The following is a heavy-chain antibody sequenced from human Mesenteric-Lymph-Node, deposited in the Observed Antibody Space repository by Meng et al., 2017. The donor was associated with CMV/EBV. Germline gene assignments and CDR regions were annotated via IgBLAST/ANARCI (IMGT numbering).Heavy chain of an antibody. J-gene: IGHJ4*02. V-gene: IGHV3-53*01. CDR1: GFTVSSNY. CDR3: VKEGKVGAIFFDS. Sequence: GESLKISCAASGFTVSSNYMSWVRQAPGKGLEWVSVIYSGGNTYYAASVKGRFTISKDNSKNTLYLQMNSLRVDDTAVYYCVKEGKVGAIFFDSWGQGTPVTVSS. CDR2: IYSGGNT. D-gene: IGHD1-26*01.